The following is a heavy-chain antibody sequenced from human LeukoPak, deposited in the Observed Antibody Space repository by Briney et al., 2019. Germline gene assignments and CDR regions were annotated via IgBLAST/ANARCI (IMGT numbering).Heavy chain of an antibody. CDR2: IKQDGSEK. Sequence: GGSLRLSCTASGLTLSNYWMIWVRRAPGKGLQWVAKIKQDGSEKYYVDSVKGRFTISRDNAENSLYLQMNSLRVEDTAVYYCAARSSGNPYFWGQGTLVTVSS. V-gene: IGHV3-7*03. J-gene: IGHJ4*02. CDR3: AARSSGNPYF. D-gene: IGHD1-26*01. CDR1: GLTLSNYW.